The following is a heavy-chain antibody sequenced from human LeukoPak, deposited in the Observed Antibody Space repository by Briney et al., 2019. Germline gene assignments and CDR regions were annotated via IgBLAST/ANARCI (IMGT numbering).Heavy chain of an antibody. V-gene: IGHV1-69*05. CDR2: IIPIFGTA. Sequence: SVKVSCKASGGIFISYAISWVRQAPGQGLEWMGRIIPIFGTANYAQKFQGRVTITTDESTSTAYMELSSLRSEDTAVYYCARSEVVAAQISDYWGQGTLVTVSS. CDR3: ARSEVVAAQISDY. D-gene: IGHD2-15*01. J-gene: IGHJ4*02. CDR1: GGIFISYA.